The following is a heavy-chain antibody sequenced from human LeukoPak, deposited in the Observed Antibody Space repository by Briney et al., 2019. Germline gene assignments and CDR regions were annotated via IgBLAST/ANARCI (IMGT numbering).Heavy chain of an antibody. CDR2: IYYDGRT. J-gene: IGHJ5*02. CDR3: ARIGTASRLNWFDP. V-gene: IGHV4-31*03. D-gene: IGHD6-6*01. CDR1: GDSIDRGGYY. Sequence: SETLSLTCSVSGDSIDRGGYYWSWVRQHGGRGLEWIEHIYYDGRTYQNPSLKSRVIISVDTSKNQFSLNVSSVTAADTAVYFCARIGTASRLNWFDPWGQGTLVTVSS.